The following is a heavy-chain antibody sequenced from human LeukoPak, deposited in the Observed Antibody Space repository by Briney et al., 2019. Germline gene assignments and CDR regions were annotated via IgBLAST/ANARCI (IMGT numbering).Heavy chain of an antibody. CDR2: IYSTGIT. Sequence: SETLSLTCTVSGGSISGYYWSWIRQSPGKGLEWIGYIYSTGITAYNPSLGSRVTISVDRSNNQFSLRLTSVTAADTALYYCARLHSSRAVAFDTSGQGNPVSVSS. CDR1: GGSISGYY. D-gene: IGHD2-15*01. V-gene: IGHV4-59*01. CDR3: ARLHSSRAVAFDT. J-gene: IGHJ5*02.